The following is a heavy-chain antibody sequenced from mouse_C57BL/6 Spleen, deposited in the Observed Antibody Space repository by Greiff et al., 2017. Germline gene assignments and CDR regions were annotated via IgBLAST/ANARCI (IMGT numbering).Heavy chain of an antibody. V-gene: IGHV1-69*01. CDR1: GYTFTSYW. Sequence: VQLQQPGAELVMPGASVKLSCKASGYTFTSYWMHWVKQRPGQGLEWIGEIDPSDSYTNYNQKFKGKSTLTVDKSSSTAYMQLSSLTSEDSAVYYCATTIYYDYDDYYAMDYWGQGTSVTVSS. CDR2: IDPSDSYT. J-gene: IGHJ4*01. CDR3: ATTIYYDYDDYYAMDY. D-gene: IGHD2-4*01.